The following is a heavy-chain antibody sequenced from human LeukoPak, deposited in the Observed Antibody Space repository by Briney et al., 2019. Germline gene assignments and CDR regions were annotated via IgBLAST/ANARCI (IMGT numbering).Heavy chain of an antibody. Sequence: ASVKVSCKASGYTFTSYYMHWVRQAPGQGLEWMGWMNPNSGNTGYTQKFQGRVTITRNTFISTAYMELSSLTSEDTAVYYCARMSYYDSSGDNWFDPWGQGTLVTVSS. V-gene: IGHV1-8*03. CDR2: MNPNSGNT. CDR1: GYTFTSYY. CDR3: ARMSYYDSSGDNWFDP. D-gene: IGHD3-22*01. J-gene: IGHJ5*02.